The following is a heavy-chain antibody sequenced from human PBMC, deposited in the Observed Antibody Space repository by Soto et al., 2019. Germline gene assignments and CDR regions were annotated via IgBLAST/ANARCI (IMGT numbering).Heavy chain of an antibody. Sequence: SLTCTVSGGSIGRAAYYWCWFRQPPGKGLEWSGYICYSGSTYYNPPLKSRVTISGDTSKNQFSLKLSSVTAADTAVYYCARLSGRGPAAAYNWFDPWGQG. D-gene: IGHD6-13*01. CDR3: ARLSGRGPAAAYNWFDP. CDR2: ICYSGST. V-gene: IGHV4-30-4*01. J-gene: IGHJ5*02. CDR1: GGSIGRAAYY.